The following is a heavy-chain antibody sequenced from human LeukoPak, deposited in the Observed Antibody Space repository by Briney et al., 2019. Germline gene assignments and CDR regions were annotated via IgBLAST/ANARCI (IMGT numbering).Heavy chain of an antibody. CDR2: IYYSGTT. V-gene: IGHV4-59*01. D-gene: IGHD6-19*01. Sequence: SETLSLTCTVSGGSISTYYWSWIRQPPGKGLEWIGYIYYSGTTNYNPSLKSRVTISVDTSKNQFSLKLSSVTAADTAVYYCARGPLSVAGRFGWFDPWGQGTLVTVSS. CDR1: GGSISTYY. CDR3: ARGPLSVAGRFGWFDP. J-gene: IGHJ5*02.